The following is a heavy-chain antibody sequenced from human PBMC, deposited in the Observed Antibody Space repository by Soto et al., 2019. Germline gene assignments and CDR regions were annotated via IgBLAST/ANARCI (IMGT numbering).Heavy chain of an antibody. CDR1: GFTFSSYS. D-gene: IGHD4-4*01. CDR2: ISSSSSYI. V-gene: IGHV3-21*01. J-gene: IGHJ4*02. CDR3: ARDLSLYSNKDFDY. Sequence: EVQLVESGGGLVQPGGSLRLSCAASGFTFSSYSMNWVRQAPGKGLEWVSSISSSSSYIYYADSVKGRFTISRDNAKNSLYLQMNTLRAEDTAVYYCARDLSLYSNKDFDYWGQGTLVTVSS.